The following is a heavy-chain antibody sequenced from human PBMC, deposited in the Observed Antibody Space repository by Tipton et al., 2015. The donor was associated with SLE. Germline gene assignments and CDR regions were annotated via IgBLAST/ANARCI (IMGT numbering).Heavy chain of an antibody. J-gene: IGHJ3*02. Sequence: SLRLSCAASRFTFSNYVMHWVRQAPGKGLEWVAVISYDGSNKYYADSVKGRFTISRDNSKNTLSLQMNSLRAEDTAVYYCARGGDYYDSTMGAFDIWGQGTIVTVSS. CDR2: ISYDGSNK. CDR3: ARGGDYYDSTMGAFDI. CDR1: RFTFSNYV. D-gene: IGHD3-22*01. V-gene: IGHV3-30-3*01.